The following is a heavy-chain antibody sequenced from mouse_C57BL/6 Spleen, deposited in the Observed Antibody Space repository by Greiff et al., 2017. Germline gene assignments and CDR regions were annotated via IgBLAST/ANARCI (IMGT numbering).Heavy chain of an antibody. CDR1: GYTFTSYW. CDR3: ARDGGYYYGNYAMDY. CDR2: IYPGSGST. V-gene: IGHV1-55*01. D-gene: IGHD1-1*01. Sequence: VQLQQPGAELVKPGASVKMSCKASGYTFTSYWITWVKQRPGQGLEWIGDIYPGSGSTNYNEKFKGKATLTADKSSSTAYMQLNSLTSEDSAVYFCARDGGYYYGNYAMDYWGQGTSVTVSS. J-gene: IGHJ4*01.